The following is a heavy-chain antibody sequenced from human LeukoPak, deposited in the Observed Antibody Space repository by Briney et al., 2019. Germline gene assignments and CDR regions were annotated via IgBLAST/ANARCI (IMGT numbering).Heavy chain of an antibody. CDR1: GYTLTELS. V-gene: IGHV1-24*01. CDR2: FDPEDGET. CDR3: ATGYCSSTSCYSWFDP. J-gene: IGHJ5*02. D-gene: IGHD2-2*01. Sequence: ASVRVSCKVSGYTLTELSMHWVRQAPGKGLEWMGGFDPEDGETIYAQKFQGRVTMTEDTSTDTAYMELSSLRSEDTAVYYCATGYCSSTSCYSWFDPWGQGTLVTVSS.